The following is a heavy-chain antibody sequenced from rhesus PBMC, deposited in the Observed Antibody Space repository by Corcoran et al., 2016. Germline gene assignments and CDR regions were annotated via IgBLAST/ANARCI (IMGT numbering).Heavy chain of an antibody. CDR3: AKSDSSGYSPDY. D-gene: IGHD6-31*01. CDR2: INSVGGST. J-gene: IGHJ4*01. V-gene: IGHV3S25*01. Sequence: EVQLVESGGGLAKPGGSLRLSCAASGCTFSRYWMNWVRQAPGKGLEWVSAINSVGGSTYCAASVKCRFTISRTNSKNTLSLQMNSLRAEDTAVYYCAKSDSSGYSPDYWGQGVLVTVSS. CDR1: GCTFSRYW.